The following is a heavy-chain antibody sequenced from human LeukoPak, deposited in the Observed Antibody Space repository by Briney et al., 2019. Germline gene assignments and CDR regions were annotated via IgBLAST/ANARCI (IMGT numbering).Heavy chain of an antibody. CDR3: AKDIVGATTISYYFDY. J-gene: IGHJ4*02. D-gene: IGHD1-26*01. CDR2: ISGSGGST. Sequence: GGSLRLSCAASGFTFSSYAMSWVRQAPGKGLEWVSAISGSGGSTYYADSVKGRFTISRDNSKNTLYLQMNSLRAEDTAVYYCAKDIVGATTISYYFDYWGQGTLDTVSS. V-gene: IGHV3-23*01. CDR1: GFTFSSYA.